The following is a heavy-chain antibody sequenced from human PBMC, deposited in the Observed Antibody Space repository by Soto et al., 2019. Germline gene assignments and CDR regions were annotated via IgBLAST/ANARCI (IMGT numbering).Heavy chain of an antibody. CDR1: GYTFTGYC. J-gene: IGHJ4*02. CDR3: ARSYDFWSGYYYFDY. Sequence: XSVKVSCKASGYTFTGYCINWVRQAPGQGLEWMGWISAYNGNTNNAQKLQGRVTMTTDTSTSTGYMELRSLRSDDTAVYYCARSYDFWSGYYYFDYWGQGTLVTVSS. CDR2: ISAYNGNT. D-gene: IGHD3-3*01. V-gene: IGHV1-18*04.